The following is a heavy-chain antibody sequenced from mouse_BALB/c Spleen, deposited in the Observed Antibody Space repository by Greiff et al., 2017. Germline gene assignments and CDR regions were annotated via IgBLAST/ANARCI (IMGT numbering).Heavy chain of an antibody. CDR2: IDTSDSYT. Sequence: QVQLQQPGAELVMPGASVKMSCKASGYTFTDYWMHWVKQRPGQGLEWIGAIDTSDSYTSYNQKFKGKATLTVDESSSTAYMQLSSLTSEDSAVYYCARSDYGSSLYAMDYWGQGTSVNVSS. D-gene: IGHD1-1*01. J-gene: IGHJ4*01. V-gene: IGHV1-69*01. CDR1: GYTFTDYW. CDR3: ARSDYGSSLYAMDY.